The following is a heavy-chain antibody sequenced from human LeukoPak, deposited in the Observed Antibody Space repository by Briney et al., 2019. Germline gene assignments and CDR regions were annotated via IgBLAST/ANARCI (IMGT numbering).Heavy chain of an antibody. D-gene: IGHD1-26*01. CDR2: IYYSGST. CDR1: GGSISSYY. CDR3: AGGSYSVDC. V-gene: IGHV4-59*01. Sequence: SETLSLTCTVSGGSISSYYWSWIRRPPGKGLEWIGYIYYSGSTTYNPSLKSRVTISVDRSKNQFSLKLSSVTAADTAVYYCAGGSYSVDCWGQGTLVTVSS. J-gene: IGHJ4*02.